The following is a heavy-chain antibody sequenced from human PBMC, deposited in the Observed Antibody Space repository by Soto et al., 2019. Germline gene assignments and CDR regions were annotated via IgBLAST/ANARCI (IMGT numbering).Heavy chain of an antibody. J-gene: IGHJ4*02. V-gene: IGHV3-74*01. Sequence: EVQLVESGGGLVQPGGSLKLSCAASGITFAGYWMHWVRQTPGKGLVWVSRINGDGSTTFYADSVKGRFTISRDNAKSTLYLQMSRLRAEDTAVYYCARVFCTNGICSSFDYWGQGTLVTVSS. CDR2: INGDGSTT. CDR1: GITFAGYW. D-gene: IGHD2-8*01. CDR3: ARVFCTNGICSSFDY.